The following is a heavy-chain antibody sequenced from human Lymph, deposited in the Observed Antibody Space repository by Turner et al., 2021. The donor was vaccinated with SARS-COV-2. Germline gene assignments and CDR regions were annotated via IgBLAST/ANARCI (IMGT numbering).Heavy chain of an antibody. J-gene: IGHJ6*02. CDR1: GRPISSYF. Sequence: QVQLQVSGPGQVKPSETLSLPCTVSGRPISSYFWSWIRQPPRKGLEWIAYITDSGSTNYNPSHKSRVTISVDTSKNQFSLRLRSVTAADTAVYYCVRYRTSYGVYWAGFYYGMDVWGQWITVTVSS. V-gene: IGHV4-59*13. CDR2: ITDSGST. CDR3: VRYRTSYGVYWAGFYYGMDV. D-gene: IGHD4-17*01.